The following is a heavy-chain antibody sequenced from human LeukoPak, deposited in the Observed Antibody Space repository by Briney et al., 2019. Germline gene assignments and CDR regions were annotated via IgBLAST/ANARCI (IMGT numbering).Heavy chain of an antibody. J-gene: IGHJ4*02. CDR3: ARESRSWEPDDYFDC. CDR2: INPNSGGT. D-gene: IGHD1-26*01. CDR1: GYTFTGYY. Sequence: ASVTVSCTASGYTFTGYYMHWVRQAPGQGLEWMGWINPNSGGTNYAQKFQGWVTMTRDTSISTAYMELSRLRSDDTAVYYCARESRSWEPDDYFDCWGQGTLVTVSS. V-gene: IGHV1-2*04.